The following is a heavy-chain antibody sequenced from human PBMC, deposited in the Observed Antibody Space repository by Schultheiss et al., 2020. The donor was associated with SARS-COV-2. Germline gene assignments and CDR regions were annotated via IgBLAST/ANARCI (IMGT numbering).Heavy chain of an antibody. CDR1: GFTFDDYT. D-gene: IGHD3-3*01. V-gene: IGHV3-NL1*01. J-gene: IGHJ6*02. CDR2: IYSGGST. CDR3: ARDLRFLEWPSYFYYGMDV. Sequence: GGSLRLSCAASGFTFDDYTMHWGRQAPGKGLEWVSLIYSGGSTYYADSVKGRFTISRDNSKNTLYLQMNSLRAEDTAVYYCARDLRFLEWPSYFYYGMDVWGQGTTVTVSS.